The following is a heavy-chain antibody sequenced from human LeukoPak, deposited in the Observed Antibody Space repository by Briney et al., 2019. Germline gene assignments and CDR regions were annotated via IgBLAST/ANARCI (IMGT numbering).Heavy chain of an antibody. Sequence: PGGSLRLSCAASGFTFSSYEMNWVRQAPGKGLEWVSYISSSGSTIYYADSVKGRFTISRDNAKNSLYLQMNSLRAEDTAVYYCARGGTYQLLLFDYWGQGTLVTVSS. CDR2: ISSSGSTI. J-gene: IGHJ4*02. CDR1: GFTFSSYE. CDR3: ARGGTYQLLLFDY. D-gene: IGHD2-2*01. V-gene: IGHV3-48*03.